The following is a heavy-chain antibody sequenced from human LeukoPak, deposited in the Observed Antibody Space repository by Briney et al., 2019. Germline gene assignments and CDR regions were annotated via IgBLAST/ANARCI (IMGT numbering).Heavy chain of an antibody. CDR1: GLTFSSYS. CDR2: ISARGGVT. CDR3: AKHEGAMPFDF. Sequence: PGGSLRLSCAASGLTFSSYSISWIRQAPGKGLEWVSAISARGGVTYYADSVKGRFTLSRDNSKNTLYLQMNSLRAEDTAVYYCAKHEGAMPFDFWGRGTLVTVSS. V-gene: IGHV3-23*01. J-gene: IGHJ4*02. D-gene: IGHD3-16*01.